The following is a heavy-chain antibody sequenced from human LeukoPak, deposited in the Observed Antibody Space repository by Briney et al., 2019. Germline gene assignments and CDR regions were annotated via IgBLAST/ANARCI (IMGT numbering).Heavy chain of an antibody. CDR2: INSDGSST. V-gene: IGHV3-74*01. J-gene: IGHJ4*02. Sequence: GGSLKPPCEPSGLTLGSYWWPWVRKPPGKGLVWSSRINSDGSSTSYADSVKGRFTISRDNAKNTVYLQMNSLRAEDTAVYYCTRFLFYYDSSVFYDYFDYWGQGTLVTVSS. CDR3: TRFLFYYDSSVFYDYFDY. CDR1: GLTLGSYW. D-gene: IGHD3-22*01.